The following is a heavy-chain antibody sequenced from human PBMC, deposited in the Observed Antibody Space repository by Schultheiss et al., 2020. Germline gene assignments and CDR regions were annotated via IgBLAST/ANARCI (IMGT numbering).Heavy chain of an antibody. CDR2: IYYSGST. V-gene: IGHV4-59*12. Sequence: SETLSLTCTVSGGSISSYYWSWIRQPPGKGLEWIGYIYYSGSTNYNPSLKSRVTISVDTSKNQFSLKLSSVTAADTAVYYCARGTGYWGQGTLVTVSS. CDR3: ARGTGY. CDR1: GGSISSYY. J-gene: IGHJ4*02.